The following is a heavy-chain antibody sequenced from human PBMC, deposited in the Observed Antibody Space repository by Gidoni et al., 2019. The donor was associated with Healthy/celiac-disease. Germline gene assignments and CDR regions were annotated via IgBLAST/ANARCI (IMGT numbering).Heavy chain of an antibody. V-gene: IGHV3-23*04. D-gene: IGHD6-19*01. J-gene: IGHJ4*02. CDR3: AKEGWSSGWTGNYFDY. Sequence: EVQLVESGGGLVQPGGSLRLSCAASGFTFSSYAMSWVRQAPGKGLEWVSAISGSGGGTYYADSVKGRFTISRDNSKNTLYLQMNSLRAEDTAVYYCAKEGWSSGWTGNYFDYWGQGTLVTVSS. CDR2: ISGSGGGT. CDR1: GFTFSSYA.